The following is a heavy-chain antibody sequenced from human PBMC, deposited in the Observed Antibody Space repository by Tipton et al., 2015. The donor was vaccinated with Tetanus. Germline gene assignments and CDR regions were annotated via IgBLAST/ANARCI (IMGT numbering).Heavy chain of an antibody. CDR3: DRGHSPLYNSTFGSFAF. CDR2: IIPIYGSV. Sequence: QAQLVQSGAEVKKPGSSVKISCEISEGTHYISWVRQAPGQGLEWMGGIIPIYGSVEYAQRFQGRLTLTAARSTSTLYMELTSLTPDATDVYFCDRGHSPLYNSTFGSFAFWGQGTLVTFSS. V-gene: IGHV1-69*06. CDR1: EGTHY. D-gene: IGHD1-20*01. J-gene: IGHJ4*02.